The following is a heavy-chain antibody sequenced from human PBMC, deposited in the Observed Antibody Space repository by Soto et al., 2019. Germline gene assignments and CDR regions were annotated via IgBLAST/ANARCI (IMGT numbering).Heavy chain of an antibody. CDR2: ISSSSSYI. J-gene: IGHJ4*02. V-gene: IGHV3-21*01. Sequence: GSLRLSCAASGFTFSSYSMNWVRQAPGKGLEWVSSISSSSSYIYYADSVKGRFTISRDNAKNSLYLQMNSLRAEDTAVYYCARDQPGYSYGYGLGYWGQGTLLTVSS. CDR1: GFTFSSYS. CDR3: ARDQPGYSYGYGLGY. D-gene: IGHD5-18*01.